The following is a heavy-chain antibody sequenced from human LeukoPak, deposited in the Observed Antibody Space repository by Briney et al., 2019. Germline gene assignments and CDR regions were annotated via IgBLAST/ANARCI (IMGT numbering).Heavy chain of an antibody. D-gene: IGHD3-3*01. V-gene: IGHV3-9*01. CDR3: ARHDFIYDFLSGYGRYYYMDV. CDR1: GFTFDDYA. Sequence: GRSLRLSCAASGFTFDDYAMHWVRQAPGKGLEGVAGSNWYSGSIGYADTVKGRFTISRDNAKNSLYLQMNSPRAEDTAVYYCARHDFIYDFLSGYGRYYYMDVWGKGTTVTVSS. CDR2: SNWYSGSI. J-gene: IGHJ6*03.